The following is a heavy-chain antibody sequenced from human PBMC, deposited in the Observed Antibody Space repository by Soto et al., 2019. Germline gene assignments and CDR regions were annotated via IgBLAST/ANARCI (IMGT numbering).Heavy chain of an antibody. Sequence: PXGSLILSCAASGFTFSSYAMSWVRQAPGKGLEWVSAISGSGGSTYYADSVKGRLTISRDNSKNTLYLQMNSLRAEDTAVYYCAKTLISSSWPYYFDYWGQGTLVTVSS. CDR3: AKTLISSSWPYYFDY. D-gene: IGHD6-13*01. J-gene: IGHJ4*02. CDR2: ISGSGGST. CDR1: GFTFSSYA. V-gene: IGHV3-23*01.